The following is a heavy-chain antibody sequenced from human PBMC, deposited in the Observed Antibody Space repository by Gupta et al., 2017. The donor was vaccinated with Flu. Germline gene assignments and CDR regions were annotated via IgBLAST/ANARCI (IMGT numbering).Heavy chain of an antibody. V-gene: IGHV3-23*01. CDR3: AKDRAEYMIVVPYQAFDY. D-gene: IGHD3-22*01. J-gene: IGHJ4*02. Sequence: EVQLLESGGGLVQPGGSLRLSCAASGFTFSSDAMGWVRHAAGKGLEWVSAISGSGGSTYYADSVKGRFTISRDNSKNTLYLQMNSLPAVDTAVYYCAKDRAEYMIVVPYQAFDYWGRGTLVTVSS. CDR1: GFTFSSDA. CDR2: ISGSGGST.